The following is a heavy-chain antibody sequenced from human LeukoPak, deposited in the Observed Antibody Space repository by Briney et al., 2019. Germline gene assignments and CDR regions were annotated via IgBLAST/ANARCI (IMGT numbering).Heavy chain of an antibody. CDR3: ARGIAVLLRYYGMDV. Sequence: PGGSLRLSCAASGFTFSSYSMHWVRQAPGKGLEWVALTSYDGSNKYYADSVKGRFTISRDNSKNTLYLQMNSLRAEDTAVYYCARGIAVLLRYYGMDVRGQGTTVTVSS. CDR2: TSYDGSNK. V-gene: IGHV3-30-3*01. J-gene: IGHJ6*02. CDR1: GFTFSSYS. D-gene: IGHD6-19*01.